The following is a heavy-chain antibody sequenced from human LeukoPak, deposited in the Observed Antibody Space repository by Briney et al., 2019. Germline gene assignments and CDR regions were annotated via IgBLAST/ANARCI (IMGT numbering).Heavy chain of an antibody. CDR1: GGSISSDY. CDR3: ARVTDWNDLDY. V-gene: IGHV4-59*01. CDR2: ISYSGSP. D-gene: IGHD1-1*01. Sequence: SETLSLTCSVSGGSISSDYWSWIRQVPGKGLQWIAFISYSGSPDYNPSLKSRVTISIDTSKNQFSLQLTSVTAADTAVYYCARVTDWNDLDYWGPGTLVTVSS. J-gene: IGHJ4*02.